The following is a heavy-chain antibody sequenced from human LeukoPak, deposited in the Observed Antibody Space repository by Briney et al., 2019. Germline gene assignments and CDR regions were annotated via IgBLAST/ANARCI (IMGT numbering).Heavy chain of an antibody. CDR3: ARDKAVAGTRGALVY. J-gene: IGHJ4*02. CDR2: IYSGGST. D-gene: IGHD6-19*01. Sequence: GGSLRLSCAASGFTVSSNYMSWVRQAPGKGLEWVSVIYSGGSTYYADSVKGRFTISRDNSKNTLYLQMNSLRAEDTAVYYCARDKAVAGTRGALVYWGQGTLVTVSS. CDR1: GFTVSSNY. V-gene: IGHV3-66*01.